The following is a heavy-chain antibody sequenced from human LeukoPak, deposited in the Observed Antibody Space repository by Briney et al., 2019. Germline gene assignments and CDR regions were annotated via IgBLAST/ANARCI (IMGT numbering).Heavy chain of an antibody. D-gene: IGHD6-13*01. V-gene: IGHV4-39*01. CDR2: IYYSGST. CDR1: GGSISSSSYY. Sequence: NSSETLSLTCTVSGGSISSSSYYWGWIRQPPGKGLEWIGSIYYSGSTYYNPSLKSRVTISVDTSKNQFSLKLSSVTAADTAVYCCARLKVRQLVNTYPPGSWGQGTLVTVSS. J-gene: IGHJ4*02. CDR3: ARLKVRQLVNTYPPGS.